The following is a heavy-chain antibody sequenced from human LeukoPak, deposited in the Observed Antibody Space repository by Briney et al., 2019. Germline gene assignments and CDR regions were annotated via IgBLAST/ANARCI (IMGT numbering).Heavy chain of an antibody. V-gene: IGHV3-21*01. CDR3: ARVNRRDGYKILSPRTLDY. D-gene: IGHD5-24*01. J-gene: IGHJ4*02. CDR2: ISSSSSYI. CDR1: GFTFSSYR. Sequence: GGSLRLSCAASGFTFSSYRMNWVRQAPGKGLEWVSSISSSSSYIYYADSVKGRFTISRDNAKNSLYLQMNSLRAEDAAVYYCARVNRRDGYKILSPRTLDYWGQGTLVTVSS.